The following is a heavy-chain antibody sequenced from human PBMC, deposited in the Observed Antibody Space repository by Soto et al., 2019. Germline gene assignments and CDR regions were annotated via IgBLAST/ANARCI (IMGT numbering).Heavy chain of an antibody. CDR1: GGSISSSNW. J-gene: IGHJ6*02. V-gene: IGHV4-4*02. D-gene: IGHD6-13*01. CDR3: ARGGHIAAKGAAGDYYYYGMDV. CDR2: IYHSGST. Sequence: SETLSLTCAVSGGSISSSNWWSWVRQPPGKGLEWIGEIYHSGSTNYNPSLKSRVTISVDKSKNQFSLKLSSVTAAGTAVYYCARGGHIAAKGAAGDYYYYGMDVWGQGTTVTVSS.